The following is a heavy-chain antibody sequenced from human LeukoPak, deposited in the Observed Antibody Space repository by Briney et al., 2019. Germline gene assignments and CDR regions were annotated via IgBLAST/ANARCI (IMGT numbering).Heavy chain of an antibody. CDR1: GYTFTSYY. Sequence: GASVKASCKASGYTFTSYYMHWLRQAPGQGLEWMGNINPSGGSTSYAQKFQGRVTMTRDMSTSTVYMELSSLRSEDTAVYYCARESAAGTSFDYWGQGTLVTVSS. V-gene: IGHV1-46*01. D-gene: IGHD6-13*01. CDR2: INPSGGST. J-gene: IGHJ4*02. CDR3: ARESAAGTSFDY.